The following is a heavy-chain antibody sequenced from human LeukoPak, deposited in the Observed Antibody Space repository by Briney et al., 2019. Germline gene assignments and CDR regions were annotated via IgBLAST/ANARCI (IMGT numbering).Heavy chain of an antibody. J-gene: IGHJ4*02. Sequence: GESLKISCKGSGYSFTSYGISWVRQAPGQGLEWMGWISGYTGNTNYAQKLQGRVTMTTDTSTSTAYMELRSLRSDDTAVYYCARGGGVVVFDYWGQGTLVTVSS. CDR3: ARGGGVVVFDY. D-gene: IGHD3-3*01. CDR2: ISGYTGNT. CDR1: GYSFTSYG. V-gene: IGHV1-18*01.